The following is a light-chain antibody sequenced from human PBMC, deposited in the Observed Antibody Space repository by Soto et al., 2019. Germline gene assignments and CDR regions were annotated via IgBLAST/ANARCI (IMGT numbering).Light chain of an antibody. J-gene: IGLJ2*01. Sequence: QSALTQPPSASGSPGQSVTISCTGTSSDVGGYNYVSWYQQHPGKAPKLMIYEVSKRPSGVPDRFSGSKSGNTASLTVSGRQAEDEADYYCSSYEGSHNLGVFSGGTKHTVL. CDR3: SSYEGSHNLGV. V-gene: IGLV2-8*01. CDR2: EVS. CDR1: SSDVGGYNY.